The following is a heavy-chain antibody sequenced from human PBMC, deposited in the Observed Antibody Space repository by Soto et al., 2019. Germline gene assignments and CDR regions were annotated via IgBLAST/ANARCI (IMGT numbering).Heavy chain of an antibody. Sequence: PGGSLRLSCAASGFTFSSYSMNRVRQAPGKGLEWVSSISSSSSYIYYADSVKGRFTISRDNAKNSLYLQMNSLRAEDTAVYYCAKDGGSSPTFDYWGQGTLVTVSS. CDR2: ISSSSSYI. CDR1: GFTFSSYS. V-gene: IGHV3-21*01. J-gene: IGHJ4*02. CDR3: AKDGGSSPTFDY. D-gene: IGHD2-15*01.